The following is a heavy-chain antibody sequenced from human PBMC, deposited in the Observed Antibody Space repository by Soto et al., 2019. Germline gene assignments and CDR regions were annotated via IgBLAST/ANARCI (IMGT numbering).Heavy chain of an antibody. J-gene: IGHJ5*02. CDR1: GFTVSSKY. V-gene: IGHV3-53*01. Sequence: PVGSLRLSCAASGFTVSSKYMSWVRQAPGQGLEWVSVLWSAGLTYYADSVKGRFTISRDNSKNTLYLQMNSLRDDDSAIYYCARELPPDLWGQGTLVTVSS. CDR3: ARELPPDL. CDR2: LWSAGLT. D-gene: IGHD2-15*01.